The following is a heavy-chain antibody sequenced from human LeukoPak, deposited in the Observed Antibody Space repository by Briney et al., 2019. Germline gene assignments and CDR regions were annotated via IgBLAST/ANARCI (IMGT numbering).Heavy chain of an antibody. CDR2: ISGSGGST. V-gene: IGHV3-23*01. CDR3: ARDNGYSPSEYFQH. D-gene: IGHD2-15*01. Sequence: GGSLRLSCAASGFTFSSYAMRWVRQAPGKGLEWVSAISGSGGSTYYADSVKGRFTISRDNSKDTLYLQMNSLRAEDSAVYYCARDNGYSPSEYFQHWGQGTLVTVSS. CDR1: GFTFSSYA. J-gene: IGHJ1*01.